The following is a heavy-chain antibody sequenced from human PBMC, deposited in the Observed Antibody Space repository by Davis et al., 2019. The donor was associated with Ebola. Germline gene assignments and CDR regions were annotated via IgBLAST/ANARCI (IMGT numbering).Heavy chain of an antibody. J-gene: IGHJ6*04. CDR2: ISGSGGNT. CDR1: GFTVSSNY. CDR3: ARSGLSFGVVKYHYGMDA. V-gene: IGHV3-23*01. Sequence: GESLKISCAASGFTVSSNYMSWVRQAPGKGLEWVSAISGSGGNTYYADSVKGRFTISRDNSKKTMYLQMNSLRGEDTAVYYCARSGLSFGVVKYHYGMDAWGKGTTVTVSS. D-gene: IGHD3-3*01.